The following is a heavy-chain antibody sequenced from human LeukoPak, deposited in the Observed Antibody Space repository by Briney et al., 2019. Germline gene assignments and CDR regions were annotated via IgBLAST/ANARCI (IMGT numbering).Heavy chain of an antibody. CDR2: ISYDGSNK. V-gene: IGHV3-30*04. Sequence: GGSLRLSCAASGFTFSSYAMHWVRQAPGKGLEWVAVISYDGSNKYYADSVKGRFTISRDNSKNTLYLQMNSLRAEDTAVYYCAKDPGFDPWGQGTLVTVSS. CDR1: GFTFSSYA. CDR3: AKDPGFDP. J-gene: IGHJ5*02.